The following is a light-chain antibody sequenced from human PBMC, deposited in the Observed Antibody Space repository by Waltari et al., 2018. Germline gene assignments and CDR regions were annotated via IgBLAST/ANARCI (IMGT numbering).Light chain of an antibody. CDR1: QNITRW. CDR2: DVS. Sequence: DIQMIQSPSTLSASVGDRVTLTCRASQNITRWLAWYQQKPGKAPKLLMYDVSTLESGVPSRFSGRGSGTEFTLTISSLQPDDFAVYYCQQYNTYCSFGGGTKVEI. J-gene: IGKJ4*01. CDR3: QQYNTYCS. V-gene: IGKV1-5*01.